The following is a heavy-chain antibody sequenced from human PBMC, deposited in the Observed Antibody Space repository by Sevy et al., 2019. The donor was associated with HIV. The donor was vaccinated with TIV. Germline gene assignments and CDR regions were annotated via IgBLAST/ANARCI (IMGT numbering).Heavy chain of an antibody. CDR2: IRSKAGGGTT. CDR1: GFTFSNAW. CDR3: TTDHRRDGIVVVPFEY. J-gene: IGHJ4*02. Sequence: GGSLRLSCAASGFTFSNAWMSWVRQSPGKGLEWVGRIRSKAGGGTTDYATIGKGKFTISSNDSRDILYLQLNSLETEDTAVYYCTTDHRRDGIVVVPFEYWGQGTLVTVSS. V-gene: IGHV3-15*01. D-gene: IGHD2-15*01.